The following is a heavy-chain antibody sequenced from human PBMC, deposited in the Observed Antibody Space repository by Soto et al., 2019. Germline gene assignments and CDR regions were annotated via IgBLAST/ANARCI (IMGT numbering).Heavy chain of an antibody. Sequence: HPGGSLRLSCAASGFTFSSYGMHWVRQAPGKGLEWVAVIWYDGSNKYYADSVKGRFTISRDNSKNTLYLQMDSLRAEDTAVYYCARETEVLEWLRRTQYYYYYMDVWGKGTTVTVS. V-gene: IGHV3-33*01. CDR1: GFTFSSYG. CDR2: IWYDGSNK. J-gene: IGHJ6*03. CDR3: ARETEVLEWLRRTQYYYYYMDV. D-gene: IGHD3-3*01.